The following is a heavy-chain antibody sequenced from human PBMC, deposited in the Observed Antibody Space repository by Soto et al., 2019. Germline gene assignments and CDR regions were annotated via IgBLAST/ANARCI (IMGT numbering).Heavy chain of an antibody. CDR1: VVSIRSGGYY. V-gene: IGHV4-31*03. Sequence: SETLSLTCSFSVVSIRSGGYYCNWIRQHPWKGLEWIGHIYNSGSTYYNPSLKSRVAISVDTSKNQFSLKLSSVTAADTAVYFCARGGYYYDNSGYDRENYFEYWGQGTLVTVSS. D-gene: IGHD3-22*01. J-gene: IGHJ4*02. CDR2: IYNSGST. CDR3: ARGGYYYDNSGYDRENYFEY.